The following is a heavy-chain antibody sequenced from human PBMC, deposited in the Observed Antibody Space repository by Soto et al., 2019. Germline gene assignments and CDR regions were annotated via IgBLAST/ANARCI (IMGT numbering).Heavy chain of an antibody. J-gene: IGHJ4*02. V-gene: IGHV4-30-2*06. CDR2: ISHLEST. Sequence: SETLSLTCTVSGASISYGGFSWSWIRQSPGKGLEWIGYISHLESTYFHPSFKSRLTMSIDRTRNQFSLKLSSVTAADMAVYYCERGGGYDYFDYWGQGVLVTVSS. D-gene: IGHD5-12*01. CDR1: GASISYGGFS. CDR3: ERGGGYDYFDY.